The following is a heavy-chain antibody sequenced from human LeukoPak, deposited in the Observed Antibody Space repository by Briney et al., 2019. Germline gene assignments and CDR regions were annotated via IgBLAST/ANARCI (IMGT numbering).Heavy chain of an antibody. Sequence: PSETLSLTCTVSGGSISSYYWSWIRQPPGKGLEWIGYIYYSGSTNYNPSLKSRVTISVDTSKNQFSLKLSSVTAADTAVYYCARTAGDYDSSGYYYALDYWGQGTLVTVSS. J-gene: IGHJ4*02. V-gene: IGHV4-59*01. CDR2: IYYSGST. D-gene: IGHD3-22*01. CDR1: GGSISSYY. CDR3: ARTAGDYDSSGYYYALDY.